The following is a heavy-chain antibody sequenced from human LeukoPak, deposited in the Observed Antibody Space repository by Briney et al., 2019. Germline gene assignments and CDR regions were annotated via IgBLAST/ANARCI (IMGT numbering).Heavy chain of an antibody. D-gene: IGHD6-13*01. CDR1: GFTFSSYS. Sequence: GGSLRLSCAASGFTFSSYSMNWVRQAPGKGLEWVPSISSSSSYIYYADSVKGRFTISRDNAKNSLYLQMNSLRAEDTAVYYCARGSVSSSWYRWFDPWGQGTLVTVSP. J-gene: IGHJ5*02. V-gene: IGHV3-21*01. CDR3: ARGSVSSSWYRWFDP. CDR2: ISSSSSYI.